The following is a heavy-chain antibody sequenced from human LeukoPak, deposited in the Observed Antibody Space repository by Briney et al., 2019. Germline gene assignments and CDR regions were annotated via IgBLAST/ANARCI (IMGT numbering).Heavy chain of an antibody. D-gene: IGHD1-26*01. J-gene: IGHJ4*02. CDR3: AKDVGTTSDYFDY. V-gene: IGHV3-23*01. Sequence: GGSLRLSCAASRFIFSKYAMSWVRQAPGKGLEWVSTMTTNTGTYYADSVKGRFSISRETSKNTLYLQMNSLRGDDTAVYYCAKDVGTTSDYFDYWGQGTLVTVSS. CDR2: MTTNTGT. CDR1: RFIFSKYA.